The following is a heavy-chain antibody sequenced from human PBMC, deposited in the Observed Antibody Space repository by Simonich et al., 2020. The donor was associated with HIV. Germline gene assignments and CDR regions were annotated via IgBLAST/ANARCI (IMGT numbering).Heavy chain of an antibody. D-gene: IGHD6-19*01. V-gene: IGHV4-34*01. CDR1: GGSFSGYY. Sequence: QVQLQQWGAGRLKPSETLSLTCAVYGGSFSGYYCSWIRQPPGKGLEWIGEINHSGSTNYNPSLKRRVTISVATSKNQFSLKLGSVTAADTAVYYCARVLVAGTGEIGYWGQGTLVTVSS. J-gene: IGHJ4*02. CDR3: ARVLVAGTGEIGY. CDR2: INHSGST.